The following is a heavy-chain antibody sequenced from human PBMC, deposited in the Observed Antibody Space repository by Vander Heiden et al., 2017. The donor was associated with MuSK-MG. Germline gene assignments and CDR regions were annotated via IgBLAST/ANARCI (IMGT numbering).Heavy chain of an antibody. D-gene: IGHD6-6*01. CDR2: IRYDGIDK. CDR1: GFTFSSYG. J-gene: IGHJ4*02. Sequence: QVQLVESGGGVVQPGGSLSLSCAASGFTFSSYGMHWVRQAPGKGLEWVTFIRYDGIDKYYVDSVKGRFTISRDNSKNTVFLQMNGLRAEDTGVYFCAKDISARPGYFDYWGQGTLVTVSS. V-gene: IGHV3-30*02. CDR3: AKDISARPGYFDY.